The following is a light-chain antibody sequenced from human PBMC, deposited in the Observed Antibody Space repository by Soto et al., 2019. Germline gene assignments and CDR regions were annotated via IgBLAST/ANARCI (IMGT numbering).Light chain of an antibody. V-gene: IGKV2-28*01. J-gene: IGKJ4*01. Sequence: DIVMTQSPLSLPVTPGEPASISCRSSQSLLHRNGYNYLDWYLQKSGQSPQLLIYLGSNRASGVPDRFSDSGSGTDFTLKISRVEAEDVGVYYCMQALQTPTFGGGTKVEIK. CDR2: LGS. CDR3: MQALQTPT. CDR1: QSLLHRNGYNY.